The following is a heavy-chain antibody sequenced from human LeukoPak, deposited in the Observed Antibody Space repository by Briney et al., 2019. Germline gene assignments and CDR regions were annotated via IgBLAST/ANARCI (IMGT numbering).Heavy chain of an antibody. J-gene: IGHJ4*02. D-gene: IGHD3-22*01. CDR1: GGTFNSYA. Sequence: ASVKVSCKTSGGTFNSYAISWVRQAPGQGLEWMGGITAIFRTTNYAQKFQGRVTITADESMSTVYMELSSLRSEDTAVYYCARHSGYLSTMYLDYWGQGTLVTVSS. V-gene: IGHV1-69*13. CDR3: ARHSGYLSTMYLDY. CDR2: ITAIFRTT.